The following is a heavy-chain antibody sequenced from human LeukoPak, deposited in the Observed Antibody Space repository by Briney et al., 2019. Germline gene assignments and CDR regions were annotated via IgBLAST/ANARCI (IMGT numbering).Heavy chain of an antibody. V-gene: IGHV3-74*01. Sequence: GCSLRLSCAASGCTFSSYWMYWVRQAPWKWLVCVSRINIDCSSTSYEDSVKGRFTTSRDNAKNTLYLQMNTLRAEDTAVYYCARVDGGTYGNDAFDIWGQGTMVTVSS. J-gene: IGHJ3*02. D-gene: IGHD1-26*01. CDR3: ARVDGGTYGNDAFDI. CDR1: GCTFSSYW. CDR2: INIDCSST.